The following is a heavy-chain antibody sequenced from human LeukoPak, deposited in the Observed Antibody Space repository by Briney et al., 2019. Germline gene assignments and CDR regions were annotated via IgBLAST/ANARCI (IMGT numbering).Heavy chain of an antibody. Sequence: GGSLRLSCAASRFTLSYYWMHWVRQAPGKGLVWVSRINSDGGYTNYADPVKGRFTISRDNAKNTLYMQMNSLRAEDSAVCYCVADNGAYWGQGTLVTVSS. J-gene: IGHJ4*02. CDR3: VADNGAY. CDR2: INSDGGYT. V-gene: IGHV3-74*01. CDR1: RFTLSYYW. D-gene: IGHD1-26*01.